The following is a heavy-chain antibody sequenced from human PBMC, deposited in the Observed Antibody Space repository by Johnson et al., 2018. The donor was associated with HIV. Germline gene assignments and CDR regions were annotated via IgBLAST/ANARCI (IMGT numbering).Heavy chain of an antibody. CDR1: GFTVSSNY. CDR3: ARDGESQQLPLGDAFDI. V-gene: IGHV3-66*01. J-gene: IGHJ3*02. D-gene: IGHD6-13*01. CDR2: IYSGGST. Sequence: VQLVESGGGVVQPGRSLRLSCAASGFTVSSNYMSWVRQAPGQGLEWVSIIYSGGSTYYAESVKGRFTISRDNSKNTLYLQMNNLRVEDTAVYYCARDGESQQLPLGDAFDIWGQGTMVTVSS.